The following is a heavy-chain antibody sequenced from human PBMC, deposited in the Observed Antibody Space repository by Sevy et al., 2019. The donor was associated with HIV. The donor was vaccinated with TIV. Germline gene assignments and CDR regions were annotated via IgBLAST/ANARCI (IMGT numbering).Heavy chain of an antibody. V-gene: IGHV3-15*01. CDR2: VRSKGDGGTT. Sequence: GGSLRLSCAASGFTFSDAWLSWVRQAPGKGLEWVGRVRSKGDGGTTDYAAAVKGRFTIARDDSKNVLYVQMNSLKIEDTGVYYCTTEGADWGQGTRVTVS. CDR1: GFTFSDAW. CDR3: TTEGAD. J-gene: IGHJ4*02.